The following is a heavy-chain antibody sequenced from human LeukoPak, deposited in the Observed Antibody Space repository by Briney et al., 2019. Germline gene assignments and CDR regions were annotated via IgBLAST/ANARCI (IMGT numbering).Heavy chain of an antibody. CDR2: FDPEDVDT. V-gene: IGHV1-24*01. CDR3: ATYSAYAAY. D-gene: IGHD5-12*01. Sequence: GASVKVSCKVSGYTLTELAIHWVRQAPGKGLEWMGGFDPEDVDTIYAQKFQGRVTMTEDTNTDTAYMELSSLRSEDTAVYYCATYSAYAAYWGQGTLVSVSS. CDR1: GYTLTELA. J-gene: IGHJ4*02.